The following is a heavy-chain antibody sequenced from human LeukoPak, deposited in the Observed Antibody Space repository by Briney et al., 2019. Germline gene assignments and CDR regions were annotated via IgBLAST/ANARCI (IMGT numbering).Heavy chain of an antibody. CDR3: TKDRRGPAAGTWYFDS. V-gene: IGHV3-23*01. CDR2: ISGSGDST. D-gene: IGHD6-13*01. CDR1: GFTFINYA. Sequence: PGGSLRLSCAASGFTFINYAMTWVRQAPGKGLEWVSAISGSGDSTFNADSVKGRFTISRDNSKDTVYLQLNSLRAGDTAIYYCTKDRRGPAAGTWYFDSWGQGTLVTVSS. J-gene: IGHJ4*02.